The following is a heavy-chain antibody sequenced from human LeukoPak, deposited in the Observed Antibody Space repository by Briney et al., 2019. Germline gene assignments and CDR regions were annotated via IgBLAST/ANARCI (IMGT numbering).Heavy chain of an antibody. J-gene: IGHJ4*02. CDR3: ARPNYYGSGSKED. Sequence: ASVKVSCKASGFTFTSSAMQWVRQARGQRLEWIGWIVVGSGNTNYAQKFQERVTITRDMSTSTAYMELSSLRSEDTAVYYCARPNYYGSGSKEDWGQGTLVTVSS. CDR1: GFTFTSSA. D-gene: IGHD3-10*01. CDR2: IVVGSGNT. V-gene: IGHV1-58*02.